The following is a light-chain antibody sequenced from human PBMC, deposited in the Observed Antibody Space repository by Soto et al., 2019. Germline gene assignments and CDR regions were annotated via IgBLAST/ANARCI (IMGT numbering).Light chain of an antibody. CDR2: EVS. CDR3: ISYGGSNNYV. Sequence: QSALTQPPSASGSPGQSVTISCTGTSSDVGGYNYVSWYQHHPGKAPKLMIYEVSKRPSGVPDRFSGSKSGNTASLTVSGLQAEDEAVYYCISYGGSNNYVFGIGTKLTVL. CDR1: SSDVGGYNY. J-gene: IGLJ1*01. V-gene: IGLV2-8*01.